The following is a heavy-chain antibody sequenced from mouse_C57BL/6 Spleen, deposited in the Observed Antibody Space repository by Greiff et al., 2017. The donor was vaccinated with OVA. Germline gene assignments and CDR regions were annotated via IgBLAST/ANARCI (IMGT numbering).Heavy chain of an antibody. J-gene: IGHJ2*01. Sequence: EVQWVESGGGLVKPGGSLKLSCAASGFTFSDYGMHWVRQAPEKGLEWVAYISSGSSTIYYADTVKGRFTISRDNAKNTLFLQMTSLRSEDTAMYYCARGGLYDGYYPYYFDYWGQGTTLTVSS. CDR2: ISSGSSTI. CDR1: GFTFSDYG. D-gene: IGHD2-3*01. CDR3: ARGGLYDGYYPYYFDY. V-gene: IGHV5-17*01.